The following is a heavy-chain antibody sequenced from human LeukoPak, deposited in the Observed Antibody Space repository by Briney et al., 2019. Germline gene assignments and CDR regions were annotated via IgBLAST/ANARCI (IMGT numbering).Heavy chain of an antibody. J-gene: IGHJ3*02. CDR3: WKNWGRGLLHCCFDI. Sequence: GGSLRLSCAASGFTFSSYWMHWVRQAPGKGLVWVSRINSDGSSTSYADSVKGRFTISRDNAKNTLYLQMNSLRAEDTAVYYWWKNWGRGLLHCCFDILGQRTKVNVS. CDR2: INSDGSST. CDR1: GFTFSSYW. V-gene: IGHV3-74*01. D-gene: IGHD3-16*01.